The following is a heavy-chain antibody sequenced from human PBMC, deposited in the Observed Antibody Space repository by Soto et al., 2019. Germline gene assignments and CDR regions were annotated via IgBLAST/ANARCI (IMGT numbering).Heavy chain of an antibody. V-gene: IGHV3-23*01. D-gene: IGHD6-13*01. Sequence: GGSLRLSCAASGFTFSSYAMSWVRQAPGKGLEWVSGISCNGGIKYYADSVKGRFTISRDNSKNTLYLQMNSLRAGDTAVYYCAKDRSSSWYLNPWFDPWGQGTLVTV. CDR3: AKDRSSSWYLNPWFDP. CDR2: ISCNGGIK. J-gene: IGHJ5*02. CDR1: GFTFSSYA.